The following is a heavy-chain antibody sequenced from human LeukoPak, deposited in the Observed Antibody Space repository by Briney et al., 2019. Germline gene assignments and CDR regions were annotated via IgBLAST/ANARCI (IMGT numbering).Heavy chain of an antibody. D-gene: IGHD3-22*01. CDR1: GGSFSGYY. V-gene: IGHV4-34*01. CDR2: INHSGST. Sequence: SETLSLTCAVYGGSFSGYYWSWIRQPPGKGLEWIGEINHSGSTNYNPSLKSRVTISVDTSKNQFSLKLSSVTAADTAVYYCARGARSGYDPWGQGTLVTVSS. CDR3: ARGARSGYDP. J-gene: IGHJ5*02.